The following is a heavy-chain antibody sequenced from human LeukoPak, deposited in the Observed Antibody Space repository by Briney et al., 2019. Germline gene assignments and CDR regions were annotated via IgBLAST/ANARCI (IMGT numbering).Heavy chain of an antibody. CDR1: GGSISSYY. J-gene: IGHJ4*02. Sequence: PSETLSLTCTVSGGSISSYYWSWIRQPPGKGLEWIGYIYYSGSTNYNPSLKSRVTISVDTSKNQFSLKLSSVTAADTAVYYCAGVYCSGGSCYSDYWGQGTLVTVSS. CDR3: AGVYCSGGSCYSDY. D-gene: IGHD2-15*01. CDR2: IYYSGST. V-gene: IGHV4-59*01.